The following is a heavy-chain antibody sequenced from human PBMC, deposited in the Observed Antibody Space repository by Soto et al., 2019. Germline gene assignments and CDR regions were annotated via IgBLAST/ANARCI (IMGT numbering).Heavy chain of an antibody. V-gene: IGHV1-2*04. CDR2: INPNSGGT. J-gene: IGHJ6*02. CDR1: GYTFTGYY. CDR3: ARGSGVGATTVGVSYYYYGMDV. Sequence: AASVKVSCKASGYTFTGYYMHWVRQAPGQGLEWMGWINPNSGGTNYAQKFQGWVTMTRDTSISTAYVELSRLRSDDTAVYYCARGSGVGATTVGVSYYYYGMDVWGQGTTVTVSS. D-gene: IGHD1-26*01.